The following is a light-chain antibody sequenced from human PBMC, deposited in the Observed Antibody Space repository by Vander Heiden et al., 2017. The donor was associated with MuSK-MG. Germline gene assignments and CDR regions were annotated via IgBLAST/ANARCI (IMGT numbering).Light chain of an antibody. CDR1: QTIDTY. J-gene: IGKJ2*01. Sequence: DIQMTQSPSSLSASVGDRVSITCRTSQTIDTYLNWYQQKPGKAPNLLIYAASRLQSGVPSRFSGSGSGTDFTLTITRLQPEDFATYYCQQRDKAPRTFGQGTKLEIK. CDR3: QQRDKAPRT. V-gene: IGKV1-39*01. CDR2: AAS.